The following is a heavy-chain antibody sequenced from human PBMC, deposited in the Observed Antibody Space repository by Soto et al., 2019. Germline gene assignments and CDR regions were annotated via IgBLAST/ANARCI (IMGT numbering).Heavy chain of an antibody. CDR3: AGGTRFYYGSGSFVSVVGFDF. V-gene: IGHV1-69*06. D-gene: IGHD3-10*01. CDR1: RATLSSYA. CDR2: TMPIFETA. Sequence: SVKVSCPASRATLSSYAISCVRQAPGHGLEWLEGTMPIFETANSTQKYERRVTITADKSTSTTHMELSSLRAEVTAVYYCAGGTRFYYGSGSFVSVVGFDFWGQGTLVTVSS. J-gene: IGHJ4*02.